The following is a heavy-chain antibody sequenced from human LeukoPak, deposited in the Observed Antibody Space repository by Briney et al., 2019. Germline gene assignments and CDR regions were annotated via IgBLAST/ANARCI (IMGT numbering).Heavy chain of an antibody. Sequence: GGSLRLSCAASGFTFSSYDMTWVRQAPGKELEWVSGTSANGDRTYYADSVRGRLTISRDNSKNTLFLQMNSLRAEDTAVYYCTKDSPRTDGWFYFDYWGQGTLVSVSS. CDR3: TKDSPRTDGWFYFDY. D-gene: IGHD6-19*01. V-gene: IGHV3-23*01. CDR1: GFTFSSYD. CDR2: TSANGDRT. J-gene: IGHJ4*02.